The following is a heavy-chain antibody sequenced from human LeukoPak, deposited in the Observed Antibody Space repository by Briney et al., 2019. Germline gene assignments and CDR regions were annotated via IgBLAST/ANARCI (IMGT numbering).Heavy chain of an antibody. J-gene: IGHJ6*02. CDR3: ARDKYYYYYYGMDV. CDR1: GFTASSNY. CDR2: IYSGGST. V-gene: IGHV3-66*01. Sequence: WESLRLSCAGSGFTASSNYMSWARQAPGQGLEWVSAIYSGGSTYYADSVKGRFTNSRDNSKNTLYLQMNSPRAEDTAVYYCARDKYYYYYYGMDVWGQGTTVTVSS.